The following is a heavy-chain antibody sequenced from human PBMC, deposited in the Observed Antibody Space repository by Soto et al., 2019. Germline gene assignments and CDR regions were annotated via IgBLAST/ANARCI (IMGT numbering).Heavy chain of an antibody. CDR3: ARVGATAEFAY. CDR2: MSYSGLT. J-gene: IGHJ4*02. V-gene: IGHV4-59*13. D-gene: IGHD1-26*01. CDR1: GGSISTYH. Sequence: LXLTCNVSGGSISTYHWSWIRQPPGKGLELICYMSYSGLTDYNFSLKSRVTISGDTSKNQFSLQLTSVTAADTAVYFCARVGATAEFAYWGLGPLGTVSS.